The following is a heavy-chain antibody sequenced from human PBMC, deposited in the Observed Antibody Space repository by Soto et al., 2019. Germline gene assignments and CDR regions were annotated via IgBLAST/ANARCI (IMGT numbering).Heavy chain of an antibody. CDR2: IYHDGTT. V-gene: IGHV4-61*01. J-gene: IGHJ5*02. Sequence: QLQLQESGPGLVKPSETLSLTCTVSGDSVSSDSYYWSWIRQSPGKGLEWIGYIYHDGTTSYNPSLQSRVTMSITTSKNQFSLQLSSVTAADSAIYYCAREGGVLRLSNWLDPWGQGTLVTVSS. CDR1: GDSVSSDSYY. D-gene: IGHD3-3*01. CDR3: AREGGVLRLSNWLDP.